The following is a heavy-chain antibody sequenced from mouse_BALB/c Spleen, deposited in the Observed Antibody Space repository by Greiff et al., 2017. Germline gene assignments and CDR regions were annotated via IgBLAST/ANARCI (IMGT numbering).Heavy chain of an antibody. CDR2: ISSGSSTI. Sequence: EVQVVESGGGLVQPGGSRKLSCAASGFTFSSFGMHWVRQAPEKGLEWVAYISSGSSTIYYADTVKGRFTISRDNPKNTLFLQMTSLRSEDTAMYYCAIYYGSSYGGYYYAMDYWGQGTSVTVSS. CDR1: GFTFSSFG. J-gene: IGHJ4*01. V-gene: IGHV5-17*02. D-gene: IGHD1-1*01. CDR3: AIYYGSSYGGYYYAMDY.